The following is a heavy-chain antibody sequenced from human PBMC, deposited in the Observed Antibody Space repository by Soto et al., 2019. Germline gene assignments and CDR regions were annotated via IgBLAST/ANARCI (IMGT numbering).Heavy chain of an antibody. D-gene: IGHD3-9*01. V-gene: IGHV1-69*02. J-gene: IGHJ6*02. CDR2: IIPILGIA. CDR1: GGTFSSYT. CDR3: ARGVGDILTGQIGYYYYGMDV. Sequence: QVQLVQSGAEVKKPGSSVKVSCKASGGTFSSYTISWVRQAPGQGLEWMGRIIPILGIANYAQKFQGRVTITADKSTXXAXMXXSSLRSEDTAVYYCARGVGDILTGQIGYYYYGMDVWGQGTTVTVSS.